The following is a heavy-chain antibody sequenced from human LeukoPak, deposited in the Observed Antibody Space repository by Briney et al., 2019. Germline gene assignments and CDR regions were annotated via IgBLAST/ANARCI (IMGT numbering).Heavy chain of an antibody. CDR3: ARDPPGWYYDSSGYYLDY. J-gene: IGHJ4*02. D-gene: IGHD3-22*01. CDR2: ISSSSSYI. CDR1: GFTFRSNT. Sequence: GGSLRLSCAASGFTFRSNTMSWVRQAPGKGLEWVSSISSSSSYIYYADSVKGRFSISRDNAKNSLYLQMNSLRAEDTAVYYCARDPPGWYYDSSGYYLDYWGQGTLVTVSS. V-gene: IGHV3-21*01.